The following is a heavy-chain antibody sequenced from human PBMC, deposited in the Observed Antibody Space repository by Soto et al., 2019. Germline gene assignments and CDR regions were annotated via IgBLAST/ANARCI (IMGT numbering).Heavy chain of an antibody. V-gene: IGHV2-5*02. D-gene: IGHD6-13*01. Sequence: QITLKESGPTLVKPTQTLTLTCTFSGFSLSTSGVGVGWIRQPPGKALEWLALIYWDDDKRYSPSLKSWLTITMDTSKNQVALTMTNMDPVDTATYCGAHREYYSSSWLIVGCDIWGQGTMVTVSS. J-gene: IGHJ3*02. CDR1: GFSLSTSGVG. CDR2: IYWDDDK. CDR3: AHREYYSSSWLIVGCDI.